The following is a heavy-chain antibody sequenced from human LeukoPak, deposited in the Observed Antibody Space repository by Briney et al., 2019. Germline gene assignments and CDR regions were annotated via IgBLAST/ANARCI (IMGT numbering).Heavy chain of an antibody. CDR2: INHSGST. CDR1: GGSFSGYY. CDR3: ALGYAVVDY. V-gene: IGHV4-34*01. D-gene: IGHD5-18*01. Sequence: SETLSLTYAVYGGSFSGYYWRWIRQPPGKGLEWIGEINHSGSTNYNASLKSRGTISVDTSYNQFSLELSSRTAADTAVYYCALGYAVVDYWAREPWSPSPQ. J-gene: IGHJ4*02.